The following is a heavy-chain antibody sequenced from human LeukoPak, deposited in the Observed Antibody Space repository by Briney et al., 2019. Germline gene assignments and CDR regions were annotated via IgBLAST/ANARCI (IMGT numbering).Heavy chain of an antibody. CDR3: ARDPPTLHCYDSSGYAI. D-gene: IGHD3-22*01. Sequence: PGGSLRLSCAASGFTFSSYEMNWGRQAPGKGLEWVSSISSSSSYIYYADSVKGRFTISRDNAKNSLYLQMNSLRAEDTAVYYCARDPPTLHCYDSSGYAIWGQGTLVTVSS. J-gene: IGHJ4*02. V-gene: IGHV3-21*01. CDR1: GFTFSSYE. CDR2: ISSSSSYI.